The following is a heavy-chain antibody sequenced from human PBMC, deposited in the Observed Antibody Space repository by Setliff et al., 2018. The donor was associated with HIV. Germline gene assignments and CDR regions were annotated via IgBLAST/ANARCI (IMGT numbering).Heavy chain of an antibody. J-gene: IGHJ4*02. CDR3: ARPALGIGGGSRFDN. D-gene: IGHD3-10*01. V-gene: IGHV4-39*01. Sequence: SETLSLTCTVSGDSISSSIYYWGWIRQPPGKGLEWIGDIHYGGFFWYSPSLKSRVTISVDTSKNQFSLKLSSVTAADTAVYYCARPALGIGGGSRFDNWGQGTRVTVSS. CDR2: IHYGGFF. CDR1: GDSISSSIYY.